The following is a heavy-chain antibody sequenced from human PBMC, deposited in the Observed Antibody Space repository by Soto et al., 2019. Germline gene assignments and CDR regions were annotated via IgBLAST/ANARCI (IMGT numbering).Heavy chain of an antibody. Sequence: RLSCAASGFTFSDYTMNWVRQAPGKGLEWVSSITSSSSYMFYADSVKGRFTISRDNAKNSLYLQMNSLRAEDTAVYYCARVFGESRDYWGQGTLVTVSS. CDR2: ITSSSSYM. V-gene: IGHV3-21*01. CDR3: ARVFGESRDY. J-gene: IGHJ4*02. CDR1: GFTFSDYT. D-gene: IGHD3-10*01.